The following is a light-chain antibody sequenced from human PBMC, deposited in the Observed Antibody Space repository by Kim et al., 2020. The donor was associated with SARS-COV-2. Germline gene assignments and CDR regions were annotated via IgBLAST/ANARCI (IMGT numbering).Light chain of an antibody. V-gene: IGLV3-1*01. CDR1: KLGDKY. CDR2: QDT. CDR3: QAWDSSIVV. Sequence: SESPGQTASITCSGDKLGDKYACWYQQKPGQSPVLVIYQDTKRPSGIPERFSGSNSGNTATLTISGTQAMDEADYYCQAWDSSIVVFGGGTQLTVL. J-gene: IGLJ2*01.